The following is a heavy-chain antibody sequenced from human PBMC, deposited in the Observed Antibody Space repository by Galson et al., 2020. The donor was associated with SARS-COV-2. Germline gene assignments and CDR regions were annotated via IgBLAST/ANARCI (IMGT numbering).Heavy chain of an antibody. J-gene: IGHJ6*03. V-gene: IGHV3-53*01. CDR1: GFTVSSNY. CDR3: ARNRPRSDYMDV. Sequence: GESLKISCAASGFTVSSNYLSWVRQAPGKGLEWVSVLYTGGNTYYADSVKGRFTISRDDSKNMLYLQMNSLRVEDTAVYYCARNRPRSDYMDVWGKGTTVTVSS. CDR2: LYTGGNT.